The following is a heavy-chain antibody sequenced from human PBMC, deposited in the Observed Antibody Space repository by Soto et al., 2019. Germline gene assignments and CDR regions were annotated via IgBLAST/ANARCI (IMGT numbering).Heavy chain of an antibody. CDR2: IDPSDSYT. CDR1: GYSFTSYW. D-gene: IGHD2-15*01. J-gene: IGHJ6*02. V-gene: IGHV5-10-1*01. CDR3: ARPGRSRMDV. Sequence: PGESLKISCKGSGYSFTSYWISWVRQMPGKGLEWMGRIDPSDSYTNYSPSFQGHVTISADRSISTAYLQWSSLKASDTAMYYCARPGRSRMDVWGQGTTVTVSS.